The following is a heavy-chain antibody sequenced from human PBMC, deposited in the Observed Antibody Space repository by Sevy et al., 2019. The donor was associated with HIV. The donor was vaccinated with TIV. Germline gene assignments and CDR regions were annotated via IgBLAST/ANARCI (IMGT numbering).Heavy chain of an antibody. CDR1: GFTFSSYA. J-gene: IGHJ6*02. D-gene: IGHD3-10*01. CDR3: AKAIRITMVPLEVYYGMDV. CDR2: ISGSGGST. Sequence: GGSLRLSCAASGFTFSSYAMSWVRQAPGKGLEWVSAISGSGGSTYYADSVKGRFTISRDNSKNTLYLQMNSLRAEDTAVYYCAKAIRITMVPLEVYYGMDVWGQGTTVTVSS. V-gene: IGHV3-23*01.